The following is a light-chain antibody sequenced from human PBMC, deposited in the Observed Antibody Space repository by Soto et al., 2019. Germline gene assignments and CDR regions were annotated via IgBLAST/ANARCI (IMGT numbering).Light chain of an antibody. V-gene: IGKV1-39*01. CDR3: QETFTTPYT. CDR2: AAS. Sequence: DIQMTQSPSSLSASVGDRVTITCRASQGISRYLNWYQQKPGKAPKVLIYAASNLGSGVPSRFSGSGSGTDFSLTISSLQAGDFATYFCQETFTTPYTFGQGTKVDIK. J-gene: IGKJ2*01. CDR1: QGISRY.